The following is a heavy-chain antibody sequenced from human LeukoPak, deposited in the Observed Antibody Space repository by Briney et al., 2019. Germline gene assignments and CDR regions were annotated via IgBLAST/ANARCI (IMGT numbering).Heavy chain of an antibody. J-gene: IGHJ3*02. V-gene: IGHV4-59*01. CDR2: IYYSGST. Sequence: PSGTLSLTCTVAGGSISSYYWSWIRQPPGKGLEWIGYIYYSGSTNYNPSLKSRVTISVDTSKNQFSLKLSSVAAADTAVYYCARVLRCLGATVAFHIWVQGTMVTVSS. CDR1: GGSISSYY. CDR3: ARVLRCLGATVAFHI. D-gene: IGHD1-26*01.